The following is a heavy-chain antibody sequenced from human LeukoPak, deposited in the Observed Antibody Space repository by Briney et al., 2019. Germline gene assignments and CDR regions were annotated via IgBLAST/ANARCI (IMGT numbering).Heavy chain of an antibody. Sequence: GSSLRLSCAVFGFTFSDYGMHWVRQAPGKGLEWVAVIWYDGSNKYYGDSVKGRFIISRDNSKNTLYLQMNSLRVEDTAVYYCARAALYDILTGVYYYYGMDVWGQGTTVTVSS. D-gene: IGHD3-9*01. CDR1: GFTFSDYG. V-gene: IGHV3-33*01. J-gene: IGHJ6*02. CDR2: IWYDGSNK. CDR3: ARAALYDILTGVYYYYGMDV.